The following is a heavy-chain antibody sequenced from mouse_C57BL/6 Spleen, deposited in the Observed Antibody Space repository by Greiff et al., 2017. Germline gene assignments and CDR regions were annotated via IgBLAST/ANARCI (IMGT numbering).Heavy chain of an antibody. V-gene: IGHV1-78*01. D-gene: IGHD2-5*01. Sequence: QVQLQQSDAELVKPGASVKISCKVSGYTFTDHTIHWMKQRPEQGLEWIGYIYPRDGSTNYNEKFKGKATFTADTSSNTAYMQLSSLTTEDSAIYYCASYSNYPWFAYWGQGTLVTVSA. CDR3: ASYSNYPWFAY. CDR2: IYPRDGST. CDR1: GYTFTDHT. J-gene: IGHJ3*01.